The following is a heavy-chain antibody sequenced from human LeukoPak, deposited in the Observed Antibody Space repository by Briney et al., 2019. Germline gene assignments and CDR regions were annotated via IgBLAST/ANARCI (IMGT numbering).Heavy chain of an antibody. V-gene: IGHV3-21*01. CDR1: GFTFSSYS. D-gene: IGHD3-10*01. CDR3: ARTDITKVRGAMGY. CDR2: ISSSSSYI. Sequence: GGSLRLSCAASGFTFSSYSMNWVRQAPGKGLEWVSSISSSSSYIYYADSVKGRFTISRDNAKNSPYLQMNSLRAEDTAVYYCARTDITKVRGAMGYWGQGTLVTVSS. J-gene: IGHJ4*02.